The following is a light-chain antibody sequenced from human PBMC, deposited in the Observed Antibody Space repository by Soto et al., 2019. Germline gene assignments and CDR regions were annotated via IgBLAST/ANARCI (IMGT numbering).Light chain of an antibody. CDR3: LQYYTTPFT. V-gene: IGKV4-1*01. Sequence: DIVMTQSPDSLAVSLGERATINCKSSQSVFYSSNSKNYLAWYQHKPGQPPKLLLYWASTRESGVPDRFSGSGSGTDFSLAFSCLQAEDVAIYYCLQYYTTPFTFGPGTKVD. J-gene: IGKJ3*01. CDR2: WAS. CDR1: QSVFYSSNSKNY.